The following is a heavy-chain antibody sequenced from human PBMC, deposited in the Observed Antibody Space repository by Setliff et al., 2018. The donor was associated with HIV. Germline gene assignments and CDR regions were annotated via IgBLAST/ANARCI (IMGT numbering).Heavy chain of an antibody. CDR2: INPSGGST. CDR1: GYTFTNYY. Sequence: ASVKVSCKASGYTFTNYYIHWVRQAPGQGLEWMGIINPSGGSTTYAQNFQGRVTMTRDTSTSTVYMELRSLKSEDTAVYYCARDMSGGDGYNHGAFDIWGQGTMGTVS. J-gene: IGHJ3*02. D-gene: IGHD5-12*01. V-gene: IGHV1-46*01. CDR3: ARDMSGGDGYNHGAFDI.